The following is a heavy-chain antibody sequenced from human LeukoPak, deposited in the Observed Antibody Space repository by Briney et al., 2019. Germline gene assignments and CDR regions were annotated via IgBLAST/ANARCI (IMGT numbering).Heavy chain of an antibody. CDR3: AREFSTNDFDN. Sequence: SETLSLTCTVSGGSLSNYYWSWIRQPAGRGLEWIGRIYSSGSTNYNPSLKSRVTMSVDTSKNHLSLKVSSVTAADTAVYYCAREFSTNDFDNWGRGILVTVSS. J-gene: IGHJ4*02. D-gene: IGHD3-3*02. V-gene: IGHV4-4*07. CDR1: GGSLSNYY. CDR2: IYSSGST.